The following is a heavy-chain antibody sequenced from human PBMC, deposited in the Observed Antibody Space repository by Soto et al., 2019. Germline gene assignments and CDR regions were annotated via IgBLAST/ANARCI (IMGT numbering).Heavy chain of an antibody. CDR3: AKAILPYGGGAWWFDP. D-gene: IGHD4-17*01. V-gene: IGHV3-30*18. CDR1: GFTFSSYG. J-gene: IGHJ5*02. CDR2: ISYDGSNK. Sequence: VPLVESGGGVVQPERSLRLSCAASGFTFSSYGMHWVRQAPGKGLEWVAVISYDGSNKYYADSVKGRFTISRDNSKNTLYLQMNSLRAEDTAVYYCAKAILPYGGGAWWFDPWGQGTLVTVSS.